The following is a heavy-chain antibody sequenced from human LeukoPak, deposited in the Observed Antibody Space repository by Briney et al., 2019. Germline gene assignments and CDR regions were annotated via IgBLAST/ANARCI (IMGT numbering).Heavy chain of an antibody. D-gene: IGHD3-22*01. CDR1: GFTFSSYA. V-gene: IGHV3-23*01. Sequence: GSLRLSCAASGFTFSSYAMSWVRQAPGKGLEWVSAISGSGGSTYCADSVKGRFTISRDNSKNTLYLQMNSLRAEDTAVYYCAKDPHYYDSSGCGYWGQGTLVTVSS. CDR2: ISGSGGST. CDR3: AKDPHYYDSSGCGY. J-gene: IGHJ4*02.